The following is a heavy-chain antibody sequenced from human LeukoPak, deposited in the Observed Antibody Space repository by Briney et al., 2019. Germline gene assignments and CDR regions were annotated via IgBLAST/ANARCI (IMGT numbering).Heavy chain of an antibody. D-gene: IGHD1-26*01. CDR1: GYTFTNYG. Sequence: GASVKVSCKASGYTFTNYGITWVRQAPGQGFEWMGWINTYNGNTNNVQKLHGRVTMNTDTSTSTAYMDPRSQSSDHTHVYYCATRPSIIVGVSNWFVPWGQGTRVTVPS. J-gene: IGHJ5*02. V-gene: IGHV1-18*01. CDR2: INTYNGNT. CDR3: ATRPSIIVGVSNWFVP.